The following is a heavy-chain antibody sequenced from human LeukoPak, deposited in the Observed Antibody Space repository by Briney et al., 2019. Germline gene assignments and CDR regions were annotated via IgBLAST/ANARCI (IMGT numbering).Heavy chain of an antibody. CDR2: IYSDDRA. CDR1: GFTVNRNV. Sequence: GGSLRLSCVASGFTVNRNVMSWVRQAPGKGLEWVSLIYSDDRAFYADSVKGRFTISRDNAKNSLYLQMNSLRAEDTAVYYCARVVPGTGFFYWGQGTLVTVSS. CDR3: ARVVPGTGFFY. V-gene: IGHV3-66*01. J-gene: IGHJ4*02. D-gene: IGHD2-8*02.